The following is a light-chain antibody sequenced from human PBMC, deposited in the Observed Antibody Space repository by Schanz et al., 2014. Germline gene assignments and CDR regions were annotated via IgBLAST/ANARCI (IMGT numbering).Light chain of an antibody. V-gene: IGLV3-21*03. CDR2: DDS. J-gene: IGLJ3*02. CDR3: QVWDTSSDHPV. CDR1: NIGSKN. Sequence: SYVLTQPPSVSVAPGKTARITCGGNNIGSKNVHWYQQRPGQAPVLVVYDDSGRPSGIPERFSGSNSGNTATLTITRVEGGDEADYYCQVWDTSSDHPVFAGGTMLTVV.